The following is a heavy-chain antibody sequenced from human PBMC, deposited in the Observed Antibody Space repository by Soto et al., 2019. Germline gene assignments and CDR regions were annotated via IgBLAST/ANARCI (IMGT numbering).Heavy chain of an antibody. D-gene: IGHD5-12*01. CDR3: ARDLQYSGYDLSDY. J-gene: IGHJ4*02. Sequence: PGGSLRLSCAASGFTFSSYWMSWVRQAPGTGLEWVANIKQDGSEKYYVDSVKGRFTISRDNAKNSLYLQMNSLRAEDTAVYYCARDLQYSGYDLSDYWGQGTLVTVSS. CDR1: GFTFSSYW. V-gene: IGHV3-7*05. CDR2: IKQDGSEK.